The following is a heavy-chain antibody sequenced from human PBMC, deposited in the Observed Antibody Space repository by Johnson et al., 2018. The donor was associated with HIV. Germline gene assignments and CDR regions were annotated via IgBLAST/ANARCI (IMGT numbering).Heavy chain of an antibody. J-gene: IGHJ3*02. CDR3: AKGQVARGAFDI. CDR1: GFTFHDYG. CDR2: ISWTSGSI. Sequence: VQLVESGGGVVRPGGSLRLSCAASGFTFHDYGMNWVRQTPGKGLAWVSGISWTSGSIGYADSVKGRFTISRDNSKNTLYLHMNSLRVEDTAGYYCAKGQVARGAFDIWGQGTMVTVSS. V-gene: IGHV3-20*04.